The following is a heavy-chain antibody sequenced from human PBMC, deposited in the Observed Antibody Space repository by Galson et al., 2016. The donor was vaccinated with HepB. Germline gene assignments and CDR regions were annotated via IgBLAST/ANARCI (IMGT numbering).Heavy chain of an antibody. CDR2: ILYRGSN. V-gene: IGHV4-59*08. Sequence: SETLSLTCAVSGGSSSDDHWSWIRQPPGRGLEWIGHILYRGSNKYNPSLESRLTISLDTSKSQFSLTLSSVTATDPAVYYCATFIAGGGGRGAWGLGTLVTVSS. CDR1: GGSSSDDH. CDR3: ATFIAGGGGRGA. D-gene: IGHD2-15*01. J-gene: IGHJ5*02.